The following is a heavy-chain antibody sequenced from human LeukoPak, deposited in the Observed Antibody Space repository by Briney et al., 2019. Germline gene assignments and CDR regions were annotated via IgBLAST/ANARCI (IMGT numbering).Heavy chain of an antibody. CDR2: FDLDGTST. CDR1: GFTVSTCC. CDR3: ATSPPIKGGFDS. V-gene: IGHV3-74*03. Sequence: GGSLRLSCAVSGFTVSTCCMHWVRQAPGRELVWVSRFDLDGTSTTYADSVKGRFTISRDVAKNTLYLQMNSLRAEDTAVYYCATSPPIKGGFDSRGQGTLVTVSS. D-gene: IGHD2-21*01. J-gene: IGHJ4*02.